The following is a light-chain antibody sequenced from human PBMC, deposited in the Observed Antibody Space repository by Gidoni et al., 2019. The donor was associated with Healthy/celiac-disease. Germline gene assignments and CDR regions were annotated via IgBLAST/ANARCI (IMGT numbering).Light chain of an antibody. Sequence: EIVLTQSPATLSLSPGERATLSCRASQSVSSYLAWYQQKPGQAPRLLSYDASNSATGIPARFSGSGSGTDFTLTISSLEPEDFAVYYCQQRSNWPPWTFGQGTKVEIK. CDR3: QQRSNWPPWT. J-gene: IGKJ1*01. V-gene: IGKV3-11*01. CDR2: DAS. CDR1: QSVSSY.